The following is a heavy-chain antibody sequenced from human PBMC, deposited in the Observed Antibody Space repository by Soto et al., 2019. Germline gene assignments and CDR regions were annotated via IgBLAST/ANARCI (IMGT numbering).Heavy chain of an antibody. CDR2: ISSDWSST. Sequence: PACCPQISFASSMFPFTIYCMQWVRKAPGKGLVWVSRISSDWSSTSHADSVKGLFTSSRDNSKNTLYLQMNSLRAEDTALYYCAKGGFSYYYSYYGMDVWVQGTTVPGSS. V-gene: IGHV3-74*01. D-gene: IGHD3-3*01. CDR1: MFPFTIYC. J-gene: IGHJ6*02. CDR3: AKGGFSYYYSYYGMDV.